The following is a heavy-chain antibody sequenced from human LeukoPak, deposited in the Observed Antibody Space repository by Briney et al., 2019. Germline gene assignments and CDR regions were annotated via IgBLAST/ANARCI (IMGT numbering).Heavy chain of an antibody. CDR3: ARAKAAAGTLDAFDI. CDR2: ISSSSSYI. D-gene: IGHD6-13*01. Sequence: GGSLRLSCAASGFTFSSYSMNWVRQAPGKGLEWVSSISSSSSYIYYADSVKGRFTISRDNAKNSLYLQMNSLRAEDTAVYYCARAKAAAGTLDAFDIWGQGTMVTVSS. J-gene: IGHJ3*02. V-gene: IGHV3-21*01. CDR1: GFTFSSYS.